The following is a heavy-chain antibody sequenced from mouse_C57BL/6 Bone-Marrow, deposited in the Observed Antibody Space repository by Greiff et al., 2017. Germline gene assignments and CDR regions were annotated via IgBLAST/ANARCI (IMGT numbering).Heavy chain of an antibody. CDR2: ISGGGGNT. Sequence: EVQLVESGGGLVKPGGSLKLSCAASGFTFSSYTMSWVRQTPEKRLEWVATISGGGGNTYYPDSVKGRFTISRDNANNTLYLQMSSLRSEDTALYYGARLRAWFAYWDRGTRVTVTA. D-gene: IGHD1-1*01. CDR3: ARLRAWFAY. CDR1: GFTFSSYT. J-gene: IGHJ3*01. V-gene: IGHV5-9*01.